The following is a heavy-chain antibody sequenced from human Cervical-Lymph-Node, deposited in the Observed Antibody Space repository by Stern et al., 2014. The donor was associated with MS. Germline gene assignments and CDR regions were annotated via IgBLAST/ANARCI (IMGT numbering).Heavy chain of an antibody. CDR2: IKSKTDGGTT. CDR3: TTDYGDYGTFDY. V-gene: IGHV3-15*01. J-gene: IGHJ4*02. D-gene: IGHD4-17*01. CDR1: GFTFSNAW. Sequence: EVQLVESGGGLVKPGGSLRLSCAASGFTFSNAWMSWVRQAPGKGLEWVGRIKSKTDGGTTDYAAPVKGRFTISRDASKDTLDLQKDRLKTEDTAGYYCTTDYGDYGTFDYWGQGTLVTVSS.